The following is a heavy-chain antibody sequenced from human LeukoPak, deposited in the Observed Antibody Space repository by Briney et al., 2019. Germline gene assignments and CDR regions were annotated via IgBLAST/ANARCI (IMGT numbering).Heavy chain of an antibody. CDR2: VYYSGST. CDR1: GGSIGSSSYY. D-gene: IGHD6-13*01. V-gene: IGHV4-39*01. Sequence: SETLSLTCTVSGGSIGSSSYYWGWIRQPPGKGLEWIGSVYYSGSTYYNPSLKSRVTISVDTSKNQFSLKLSSVTAADTAVYYCARLRDSSSWYYFDYWGQGTLVTVSS. CDR3: ARLRDSSSWYYFDY. J-gene: IGHJ4*02.